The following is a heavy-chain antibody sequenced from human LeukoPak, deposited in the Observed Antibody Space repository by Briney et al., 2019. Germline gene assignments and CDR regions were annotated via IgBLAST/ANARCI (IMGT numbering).Heavy chain of an antibody. CDR3: ARDPGRTGYFDY. CDR1: GGTFSSYA. Sequence: GASVKVSCKASGGTFSSYAISWVRQAPGQGLEWMGGIIPIFGTANYAQKFQGRVTITADESTSTAYMELSSLRSEDTAVYYCARDPGRTGYFDYWRQRTVVTVSS. J-gene: IGHJ4*02. D-gene: IGHD1-1*01. V-gene: IGHV1-69*01. CDR2: IIPIFGTA.